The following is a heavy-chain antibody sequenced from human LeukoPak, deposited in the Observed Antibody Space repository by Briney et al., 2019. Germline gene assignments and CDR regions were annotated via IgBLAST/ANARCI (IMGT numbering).Heavy chain of an antibody. CDR2: INPSGGST. CDR3: ARGYSSSWYVGPYFDY. Sequence: ASVKVSCKASGYTFTSYYMHWVRQAPGQGLEWMGIINPSGGSTSYAQKFQGRVTMTRDTSTSTVYMELSSLRSEDTAVYYCARGYSSSWYVGPYFDYWGQGTLVTVSS. D-gene: IGHD6-13*01. CDR1: GYTFTSYY. J-gene: IGHJ4*02. V-gene: IGHV1-46*01.